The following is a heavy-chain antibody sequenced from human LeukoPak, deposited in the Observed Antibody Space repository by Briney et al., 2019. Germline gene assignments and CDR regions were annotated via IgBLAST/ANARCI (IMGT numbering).Heavy chain of an antibody. CDR2: ISGSGGST. CDR3: AQSQYYFGSGSHDY. J-gene: IGHJ4*02. Sequence: GGSLRLSCVVSGFTFSSYAMSWVRQAPGKGLEWVSGISGSGGSTYYADSVKGRFTISRDNTKNTLYLQMNSLRAEDTAVYYCAQSQYYFGSGSHDYWGQGTLVTVSS. D-gene: IGHD3-10*01. CDR1: GFTFSSYA. V-gene: IGHV3-23*01.